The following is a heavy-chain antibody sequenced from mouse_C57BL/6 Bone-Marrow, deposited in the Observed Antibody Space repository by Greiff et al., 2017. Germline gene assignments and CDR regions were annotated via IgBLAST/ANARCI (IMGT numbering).Heavy chain of an antibody. D-gene: IGHD3-2*02. Sequence: EVKLQESGPGLVKPSQSLSLTCSVTGYSITSGYYWNWIRQFPGNKLEWMGYISYDGSNNYNPSLKNRISITRDTSKNQFFLKLNSVTTEDTATYYCARDRGSSGYHPYYAMDYWGQGTSVTVSS. V-gene: IGHV3-6*01. CDR2: ISYDGSN. J-gene: IGHJ4*01. CDR3: ARDRGSSGYHPYYAMDY. CDR1: GYSITSGYY.